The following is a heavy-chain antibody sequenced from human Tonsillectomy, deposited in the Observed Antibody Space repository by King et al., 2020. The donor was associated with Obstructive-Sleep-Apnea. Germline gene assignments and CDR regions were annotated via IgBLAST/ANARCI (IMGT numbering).Heavy chain of an antibody. CDR3: ARGQYHLGVGEVTDEGAFDS. J-gene: IGHJ4*02. D-gene: IGHD3-16*01. CDR2: INPNTGHA. Sequence: VQLVQSGAEMRQPGASVRVSCRASGYTFTNYHINWVRQAAGQGLEWMGWINPNTGHAWYADHFRGRLSITGDTSVTTAYMELRSLKSEDTAVYYCARGQYHLGVGEVTDEGAFDSWGQGTLVTVSS. V-gene: IGHV1-8*02. CDR1: GYTFTNYH.